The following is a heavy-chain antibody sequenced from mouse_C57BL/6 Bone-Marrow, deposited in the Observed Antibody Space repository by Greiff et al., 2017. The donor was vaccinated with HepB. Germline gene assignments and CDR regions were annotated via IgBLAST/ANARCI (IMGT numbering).Heavy chain of an antibody. Sequence: EVQRVESGPGMVKPSQSLSLTCTVTGYSITSGYDWHWIRHFPGNKLEWMGYISYSGSTNYNPSLKSRIPITHDTSKNHFFLKLNSVTTENTATYYCARGYYGSSHWYFDVRGTGTTVTVSS. CDR3: ARGYYGSSHWYFDV. CDR1: GYSITSGYD. J-gene: IGHJ1*03. CDR2: ISYSGST. V-gene: IGHV3-1*01. D-gene: IGHD1-1*01.